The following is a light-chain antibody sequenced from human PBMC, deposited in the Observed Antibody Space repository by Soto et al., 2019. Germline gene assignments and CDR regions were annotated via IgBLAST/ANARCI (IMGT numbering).Light chain of an antibody. Sequence: DIQMTHSPSTLSASVGVRVTITCRASQSISIWLSWYQQIPGTAPNLLIYDASNLKSGVPSRFSGSGSGTEFTLSIRSLQPDDFASYYWQQHRSYPVTFGGGAKVDIK. CDR3: QQHRSYPVT. CDR1: QSISIW. V-gene: IGKV1-5*01. CDR2: DAS. J-gene: IGKJ4*01.